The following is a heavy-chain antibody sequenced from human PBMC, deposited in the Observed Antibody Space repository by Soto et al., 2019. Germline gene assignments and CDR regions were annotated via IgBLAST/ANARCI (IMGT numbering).Heavy chain of an antibody. V-gene: IGHV3-21*01. D-gene: IGHD1-1*01. CDR2: ISSSSSYI. CDR3: AREFWNPPFNYYGMDV. Sequence: PGGSLRLSCAASGFTFSSYSMNWVRQAPGKGLEWVSSISSSSSYIYYADSVKGRFTISRDNAKNSLYLQMNSLRAEDTAVYYCAREFWNPPFNYYGMDVWGQGTTVTVSS. CDR1: GFTFSSYS. J-gene: IGHJ6*02.